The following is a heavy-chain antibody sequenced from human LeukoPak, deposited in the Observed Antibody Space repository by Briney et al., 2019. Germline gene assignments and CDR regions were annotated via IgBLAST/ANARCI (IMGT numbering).Heavy chain of an antibody. CDR2: INHSGST. J-gene: IGHJ4*02. CDR1: GGSISGYY. Sequence: SETLSLTCTVSGGSISGYYWSWIRQPPGKGLEWIGEINHSGSTNYNPSLKSRVTISVDTSKNQFSLRLSSVTAADTAVYYCARGGRSNRRGFDYWGQGTLVTVSS. CDR3: ARGGRSNRRGFDY. V-gene: IGHV4-34*01. D-gene: IGHD1-14*01.